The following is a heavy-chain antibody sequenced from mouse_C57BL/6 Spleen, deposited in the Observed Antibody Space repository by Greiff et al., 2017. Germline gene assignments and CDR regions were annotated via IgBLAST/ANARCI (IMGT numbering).Heavy chain of an antibody. V-gene: IGHV1-52*01. CDR2: IDPSDSET. J-gene: IGHJ2*01. CDR3: ARWYYGNFFDY. CDR1: GYTFTSYW. Sequence: QVQLQQPGAELVRPGSSVKLSCKASGYTFTSYWMHWVKQRPIQGLEWIGNIDPSDSETHYNQKFKDKATLTVDKSSSTAYMQLSSLTSEDSAVYYCARWYYGNFFDYWGQGTTLTVSS. D-gene: IGHD2-1*01.